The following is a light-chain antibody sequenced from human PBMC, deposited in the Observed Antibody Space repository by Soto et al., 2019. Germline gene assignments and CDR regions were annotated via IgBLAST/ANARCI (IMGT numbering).Light chain of an antibody. CDR3: QQSYSTPQT. CDR1: QSISSY. CDR2: GAS. J-gene: IGKJ2*01. V-gene: IGKV1-39*01. Sequence: DLQMTHSPSSLSASVGDRVTITCRASQSISSYLNWYQQKPGKAPKLLMYGASNLQSGVPSRISGGGLGTDFTLTISSLQPEDFATHYCQQSYSTPQTFGQGTKLEIK.